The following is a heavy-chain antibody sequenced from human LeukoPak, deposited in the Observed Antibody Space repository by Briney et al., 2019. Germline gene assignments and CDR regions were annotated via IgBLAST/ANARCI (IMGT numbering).Heavy chain of an antibody. CDR1: GYTFTNYD. Sequence: ASVEVSCKASGYTFTNYDINWVRQATGQGLEWLGWMNPNSGNTGYAQKFQGRVTITRNTSITTAYMEVSSLTSEDTAVYYCARGRDWLRWFDPWGQGTLVTVSS. J-gene: IGHJ5*02. CDR2: MNPNSGNT. V-gene: IGHV1-8*03. D-gene: IGHD3/OR15-3a*01. CDR3: ARGRDWLRWFDP.